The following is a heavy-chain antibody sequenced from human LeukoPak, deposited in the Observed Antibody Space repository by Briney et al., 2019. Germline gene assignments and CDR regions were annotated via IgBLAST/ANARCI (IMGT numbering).Heavy chain of an antibody. CDR1: GFTFDDYA. CDR3: AKDIGSGSYSYYYYGMDV. Sequence: PGGSLGLSCAASGFTFDDYAMHWVRQAPGKGLEWVSGISWNSGSIGYADSVKGRFTISRDNAKNSLYLQMNSLRAEDTALYYCAKDIGSGSYSYYYYGMDVWGQGTTVTVSS. D-gene: IGHD1-26*01. CDR2: ISWNSGSI. J-gene: IGHJ6*02. V-gene: IGHV3-9*01.